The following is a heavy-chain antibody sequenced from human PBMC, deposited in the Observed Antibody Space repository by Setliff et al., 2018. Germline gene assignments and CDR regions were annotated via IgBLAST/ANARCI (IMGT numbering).Heavy chain of an antibody. D-gene: IGHD3-16*01. CDR3: ARDGGEY. CDR1: GFTFGHYT. CDR2: ISTSGRYI. Sequence: LRLSCAASGFTFGHYTMNWVRQAPGKGLEWVSSISTSGRYIYYADSVKGRFTISRDNAKNSLYLQMNSLRAEDTAVYYCARDGGEYWGQGTLVTVSS. V-gene: IGHV3-21*01. J-gene: IGHJ4*02.